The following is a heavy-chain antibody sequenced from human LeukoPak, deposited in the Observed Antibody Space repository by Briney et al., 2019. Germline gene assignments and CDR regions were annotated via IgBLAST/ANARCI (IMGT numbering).Heavy chain of an antibody. D-gene: IGHD2-2*01. CDR2: IIPIFGTA. Sequence: SVKVSCKASGGTFSSYAISWVRQAPGQGLEWMGGIIPIFGTANYAQKFRGRVTITADESTSTAYMELSSLRSEDTAVYYCARDVRHRYCSSTSCYRGWFDPWGRGTLVTVSS. CDR1: GGTFSSYA. CDR3: ARDVRHRYCSSTSCYRGWFDP. J-gene: IGHJ5*02. V-gene: IGHV1-69*13.